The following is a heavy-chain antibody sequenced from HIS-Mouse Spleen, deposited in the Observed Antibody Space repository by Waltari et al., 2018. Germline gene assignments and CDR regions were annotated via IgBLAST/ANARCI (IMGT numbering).Heavy chain of an antibody. J-gene: IGHJ4*02. CDR1: GFTFSTAW. D-gene: IGHD6-6*01. CDR3: TTVSSSFDY. Sequence: EVQLVESGGGLVKPGGSLRLSCAASGFTFSTAWMSWVRQAPGKGLEWVGRIKRKTDGGTTDYAAPVKGRFTISRDDSKNTLYLQMNSLKTEDTAVYYCTTVSSSFDYWGQGTLVTVSS. CDR2: IKRKTDGGTT. V-gene: IGHV3-15*01.